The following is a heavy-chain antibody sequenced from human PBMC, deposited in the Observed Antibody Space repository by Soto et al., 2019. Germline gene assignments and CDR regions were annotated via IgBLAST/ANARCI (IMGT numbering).Heavy chain of an antibody. CDR2: INPSGGST. D-gene: IGHD4-17*01. V-gene: IGHV1-46*01. CDR1: GYTFTSYY. CDR3: ARAVTPNYYYYGMDV. Sequence: ASVKVSFKASGYTFTSYYMHWVRQAPGQGLEWMGIINPSGGSTSYAQKFQGRVTMTRDTSTSTVYMELSSLRSEDTAVYYCARAVTPNYYYYGMDVWGQGTTVTVSS. J-gene: IGHJ6*02.